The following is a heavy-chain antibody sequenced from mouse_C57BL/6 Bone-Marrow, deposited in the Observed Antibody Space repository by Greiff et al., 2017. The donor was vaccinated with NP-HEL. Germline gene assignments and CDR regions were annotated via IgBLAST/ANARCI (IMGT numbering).Heavy chain of an antibody. Sequence: VQLQQPGAELVMPGASVKLSCKASGYTFTSYWMPWVKQRPGQGLEWIGEIDPSDSYTNYNQQFKGKSTLPVDKSSSTAYMQLSSLTSEDSAVYDCARAYDYDRRIYAMDDWGQGTSVTVSS. CDR2: IDPSDSYT. V-gene: IGHV1-69*01. CDR3: ARAYDYDRRIYAMDD. J-gene: IGHJ4*01. D-gene: IGHD2-4*01. CDR1: GYTFTSYW.